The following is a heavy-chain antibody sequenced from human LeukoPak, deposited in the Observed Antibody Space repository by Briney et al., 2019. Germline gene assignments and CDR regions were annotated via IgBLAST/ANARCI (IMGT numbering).Heavy chain of an antibody. Sequence: GGSLRLSCAVSGFTVSTNHMTWVRQAPGKGLEWVAFIRYDGINKYYADSVKGRFTISRDNSKNTLYQQMNSLRAEDTAVYYCARDQTYYYDSSGYHFDYWGQGTLVTVSS. D-gene: IGHD3-22*01. CDR2: IRYDGINK. J-gene: IGHJ4*02. CDR1: GFTVSTNH. V-gene: IGHV3-30*02. CDR3: ARDQTYYYDSSGYHFDY.